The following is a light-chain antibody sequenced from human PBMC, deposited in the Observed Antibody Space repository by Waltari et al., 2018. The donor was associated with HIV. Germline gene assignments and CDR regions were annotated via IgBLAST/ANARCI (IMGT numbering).Light chain of an antibody. CDR3: QSYDSSNVV. J-gene: IGLJ2*01. CDR1: SGSIASTY. V-gene: IGLV6-57*04. Sequence: NFMLTQPHSVSESPGKTVTISCTRSSGSIASTYVQWYQQRPGSAPTPVIYEDNQRPSGVPDRFSGSIDSSSNSASLTISGLKTEDEADYYCQSYDSSNVVFGGGTKLTVL. CDR2: EDN.